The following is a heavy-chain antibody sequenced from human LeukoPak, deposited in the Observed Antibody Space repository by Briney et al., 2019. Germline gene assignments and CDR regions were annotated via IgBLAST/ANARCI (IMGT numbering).Heavy chain of an antibody. D-gene: IGHD2-15*01. CDR3: ARPCCSGGSCYWIDY. V-gene: IGHV7-4-1*02. J-gene: IGHJ4*02. CDR2: IDTNTGNP. CDR1: GYTFTSYA. Sequence: ASVKVSCKASGYTFTSYAMNWVRQAPGQGLEWMGWIDTNTGNPTYAQGFTGRFVFSLDTSVSTAYLQISSLKAEDTAVYYCARPCCSGGSCYWIDYWGQGTLVTVSS.